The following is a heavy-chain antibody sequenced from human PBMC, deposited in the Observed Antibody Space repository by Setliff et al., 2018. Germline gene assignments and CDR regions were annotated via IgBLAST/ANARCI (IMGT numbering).Heavy chain of an antibody. J-gene: IGHJ4*02. V-gene: IGHV1-18*01. D-gene: IGHD6-13*01. Sequence: GASVKVSCKASGYTFTDFGINWVRQAPGQGREWMGWISPYNGKTRSIERFQGRLTLTIDTSTNTVFMELRNLRPDDTAIYYCAKCSSWHSHYPHFNYWGQGTLVTVSS. CDR1: GYTFTDFG. CDR3: AKCSSWHSHYPHFNY. CDR2: ISPYNGKT.